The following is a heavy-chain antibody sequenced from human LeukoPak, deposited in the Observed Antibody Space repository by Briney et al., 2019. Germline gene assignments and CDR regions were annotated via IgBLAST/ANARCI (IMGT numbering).Heavy chain of an antibody. CDR3: ARDGYSSSWYNWFDP. CDR1: GGSISSFY. D-gene: IGHD6-13*01. J-gene: IGHJ5*02. Sequence: SETLSLTCTVSGGSISSFYWNWIRQPPGKGLEWIGYIYHSGSTNYNPSLKSRVTISVDTSKSQFSLKLSSVTAADTAVYYCARDGYSSSWYNWFDPWGQGTLVTVSS. CDR2: IYHSGST. V-gene: IGHV4-59*12.